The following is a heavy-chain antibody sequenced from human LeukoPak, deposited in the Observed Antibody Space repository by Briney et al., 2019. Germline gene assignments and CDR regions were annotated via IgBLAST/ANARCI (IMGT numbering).Heavy chain of an antibody. CDR1: GFTVSSNY. D-gene: IGHD2-2*01. CDR2: IYSGGST. Sequence: PGGSLRLSCAASGFTVSSNYISWVRQAPGKGLEWVSVIYSGGSTYYADSVKGRFTISRDNSKNTLYLQMNSLRAEDTAVYYCARSMDCSSTSCYGLEGTYYYYGMDAWGKGTTVTVSS. CDR3: ARSMDCSSTSCYGLEGTYYYYGMDA. J-gene: IGHJ6*04. V-gene: IGHV3-53*01.